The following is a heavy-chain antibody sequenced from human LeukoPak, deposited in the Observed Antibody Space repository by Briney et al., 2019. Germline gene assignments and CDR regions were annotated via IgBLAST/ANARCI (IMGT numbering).Heavy chain of an antibody. CDR2: IYSGGST. D-gene: IGHD5-18*01. V-gene: IGHV3-53*01. Sequence: PGGSLRLSCATSGFXVSSNSMTWVRQAPGKGLEWVSIIYSGGSTYYADSGKGRFTISRDNSKNTLYLQMNSLRAEDTAVYYCARVQQDSFDYWGQGTLVTVSS. CDR1: GFXVSSNS. CDR3: ARVQQDSFDY. J-gene: IGHJ4*02.